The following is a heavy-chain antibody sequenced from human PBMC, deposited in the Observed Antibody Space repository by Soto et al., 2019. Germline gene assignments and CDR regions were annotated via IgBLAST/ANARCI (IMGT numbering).Heavy chain of an antibody. CDR2: IYYSGST. Sequence: SDPLSLTFTVSGGSISSYYWSWIRQPPGKGLEWIGYIYYSGSTNYNPSLKSRVTISVDTSKNQFSLKLSSVTAADTAVYYCARFTYYDFWSGYGNYYYYGMDVWGQGTTVTVS. J-gene: IGHJ6*02. V-gene: IGHV4-59*01. CDR1: GGSISSYY. D-gene: IGHD3-3*01. CDR3: ARFTYYDFWSGYGNYYYYGMDV.